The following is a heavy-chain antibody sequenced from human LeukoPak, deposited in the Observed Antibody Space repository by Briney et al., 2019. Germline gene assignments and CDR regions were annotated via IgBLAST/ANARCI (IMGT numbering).Heavy chain of an antibody. CDR3: ARDEWAGLSGYESPYYFDY. D-gene: IGHD5-12*01. CDR2: INHGGST. J-gene: IGHJ4*02. Sequence: SETLSLTCAVYGGSFTGYYCSWIRQPPGKGLEWIGEINHGGSTNYNPSLKSRVTISVDTSKNQFSLKLSSVTDADTAVYYCARDEWAGLSGYESPYYFDYWGQGTLVSVSS. V-gene: IGHV4-34*01. CDR1: GGSFTGYY.